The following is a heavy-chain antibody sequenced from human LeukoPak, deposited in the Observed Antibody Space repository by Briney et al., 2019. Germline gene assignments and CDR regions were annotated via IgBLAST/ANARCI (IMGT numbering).Heavy chain of an antibody. CDR3: AARYYDILTGYCDWFDP. D-gene: IGHD3-9*01. V-gene: IGHV1-18*04. CDR1: GYTFTSYG. J-gene: IGHJ5*02. Sequence: ASVKVSCKASGYTFTSYGISWVRQAPGQELEWMGWISAYNGNTNYAQKLQGRVTMTTDTSTSTAYMELRSLISDDTAVYYCAARYYDILTGYCDWFDPWVQGTLVTVPS. CDR2: ISAYNGNT.